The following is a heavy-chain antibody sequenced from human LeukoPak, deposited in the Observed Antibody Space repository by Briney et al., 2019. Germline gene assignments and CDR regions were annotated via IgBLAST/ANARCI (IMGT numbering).Heavy chain of an antibody. CDR1: GYTLTRYW. J-gene: IGHJ4*02. Sequence: GESLKISCKVSGYTLTRYWIGWARQMPGKGLEWMGSINPYDSDTQYSPSSQGHVIISVDRSITTAYLQWSSLEASDSAMYYCAITGYSSNWEYFWGQGTLVTVSS. CDR2: INPYDSDT. D-gene: IGHD6-13*01. CDR3: AITGYSSNWEYF. V-gene: IGHV5-51*01.